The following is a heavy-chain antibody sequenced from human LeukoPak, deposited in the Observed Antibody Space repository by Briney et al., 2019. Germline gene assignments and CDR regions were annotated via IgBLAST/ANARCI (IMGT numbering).Heavy chain of an antibody. V-gene: IGHV5-10-1*01. D-gene: IGHD3-22*01. Sequence: GESLQISCKGFGYRFTSYWISWVRQMPGKGLEWMGRIDPSDSYIKYSPSFQGHVTISADESISTAYLQWSSLKASDTAMYYCARLIYYDSSGNYFDVDYWGQGTLVTVSS. CDR3: ARLIYYDSSGNYFDVDY. CDR1: GYRFTSYW. J-gene: IGHJ4*02. CDR2: IDPSDSYI.